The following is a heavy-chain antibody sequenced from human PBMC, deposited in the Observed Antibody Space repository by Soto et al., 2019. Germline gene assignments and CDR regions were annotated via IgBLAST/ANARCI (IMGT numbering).Heavy chain of an antibody. CDR1: GYTFTSYG. J-gene: IGHJ6*02. D-gene: IGHD3-9*01. Sequence: QVQLVQSGAEVKKPGASVKVSCKASGYTFTSYGISWVRQAPGQGLEWMGWISAYNGNTNYAQKLQGRVTMTTDTSTSTAYMELRSLRSDDTAVYYCARDGTYYDILTAFYYYDGMDVWGQGTTVTVSS. V-gene: IGHV1-18*01. CDR2: ISAYNGNT. CDR3: ARDGTYYDILTAFYYYDGMDV.